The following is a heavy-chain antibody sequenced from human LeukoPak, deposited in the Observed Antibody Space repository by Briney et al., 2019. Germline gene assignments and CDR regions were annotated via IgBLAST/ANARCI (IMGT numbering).Heavy chain of an antibody. CDR3: AKDTGVYCGGDCYSMTFDY. J-gene: IGHJ4*02. CDR2: ISGSGGST. CDR1: GFTFSSYA. Sequence: GGPLRLSCAASGFTFSSYAMSWVRQAPGKGLEWVSAISGSGGSTYYADSVKGRFTISRDNSKNTLYLQMNSLRAEDTAVYYCAKDTGVYCGGDCYSMTFDYWGQGTLVTVSS. V-gene: IGHV3-23*01. D-gene: IGHD2-21*01.